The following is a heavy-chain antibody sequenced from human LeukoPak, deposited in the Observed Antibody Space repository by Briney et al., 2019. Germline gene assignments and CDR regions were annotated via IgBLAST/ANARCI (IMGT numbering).Heavy chain of an antibody. V-gene: IGHV3-23*01. Sequence: PGGSLRLSCAASGFTFSSYAMSWVRQAPGKGLEWVSAISGSGGSTYYADSVKGRFTISRDNSKNTLYLQLNSLRAEDTAVYYCAKDGGYFSSWGSYYFDYWGQGTLVTVSS. J-gene: IGHJ4*02. CDR3: AKDGGYFSSWGSYYFDY. D-gene: IGHD6-13*01. CDR1: GFTFSSYA. CDR2: ISGSGGST.